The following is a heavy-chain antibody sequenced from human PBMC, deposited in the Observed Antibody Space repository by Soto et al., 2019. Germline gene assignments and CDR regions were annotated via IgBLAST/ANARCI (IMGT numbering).Heavy chain of an antibody. CDR3: ARTLPSGCSDS. D-gene: IGHD6-19*01. J-gene: IGHJ4*02. CDR1: GGSLTSYY. Sequence: SETLSLTCTVSGGSLTSYYWSWFRLPPGKGLGWIAYIYYSGTTNYNPSFKSRVTISVDTPKNKFSLELTSVTAADTAVYFCARTLPSGCSDSWGQGTLVTVSS. CDR2: IYYSGTT. V-gene: IGHV4-59*01.